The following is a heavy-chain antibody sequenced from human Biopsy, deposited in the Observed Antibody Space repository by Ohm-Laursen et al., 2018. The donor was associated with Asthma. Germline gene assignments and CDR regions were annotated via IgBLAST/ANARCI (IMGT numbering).Heavy chain of an antibody. V-gene: IGHV1-3*01. D-gene: IGHD3-9*01. J-gene: IGHJ3*02. Sequence: ASVKVSCKPSGYTFINYAIHWVRQAPGQRLEWMGWINAGNGNTKYSEKFQGRVTIIRDTSASTAYMDLSSLRSEDTAVYYCARTYYDFLTGQVHDAFAMWGQGTMVTVSS. CDR2: INAGNGNT. CDR3: ARTYYDFLTGQVHDAFAM. CDR1: GYTFINYA.